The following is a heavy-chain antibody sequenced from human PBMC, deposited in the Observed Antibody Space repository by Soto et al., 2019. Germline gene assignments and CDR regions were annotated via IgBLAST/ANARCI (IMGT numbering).Heavy chain of an antibody. CDR2: IDVSVTGI. D-gene: IGHD1-26*01. J-gene: IGHJ5*02. CDR3: AMVRPVGSPSGS. Sequence: GGNLRLSCAASGFTLSSFEFNWVRQAPGKGLEWVSYIDVSVTGIYYADSVKGRFTISRDNAKNSLYLQMNSLRAEDSAVYYCAMVRPVGSPSGSWGPGTLATV. CDR1: GFTLSSFE. V-gene: IGHV3-48*03.